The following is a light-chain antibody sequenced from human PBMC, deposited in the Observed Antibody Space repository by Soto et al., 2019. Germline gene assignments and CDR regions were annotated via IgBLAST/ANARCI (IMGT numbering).Light chain of an antibody. CDR3: QQYGSSPPLL. CDR1: QSVSSSY. Sequence: IVLTQSPGTLSLSPGERATLSCRASQSVSSSYLAWYQQKPGQAPRLLIYGASSRATGIPDRFSGSGSGTDFTLTMSRLEPEDFAVYYCQQYGSSPPLLFGGGTKVQIK. CDR2: GAS. V-gene: IGKV3-20*01. J-gene: IGKJ4*01.